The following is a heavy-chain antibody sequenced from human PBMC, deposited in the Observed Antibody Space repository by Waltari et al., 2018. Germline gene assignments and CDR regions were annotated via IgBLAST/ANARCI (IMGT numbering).Heavy chain of an antibody. CDR1: AFTFSSYA. CDR3: ARDSRGAFDGGMDV. Sequence: QVQLVESGGGVVQPGRSLRLSCAASAFTFSSYAMPWVRQAPGKGLEWVAVISYDGTNKYYADSVKGRFTLSRDNSKHILYLQMSSLRGEDTALYYCARDSRGAFDGGMDVWGQGTTVTVSS. CDR2: ISYDGTNK. J-gene: IGHJ6*02. D-gene: IGHD3-3*02. V-gene: IGHV3-30-3*01.